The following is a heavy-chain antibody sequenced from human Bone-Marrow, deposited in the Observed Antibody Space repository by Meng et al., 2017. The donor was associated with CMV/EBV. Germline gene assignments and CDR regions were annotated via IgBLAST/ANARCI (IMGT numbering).Heavy chain of an antibody. CDR1: GGSISSSSYY. CDR3: ASSPLLLWFGEAWYFDL. J-gene: IGHJ2*01. D-gene: IGHD3-10*01. CDR2: IYYSGST. Sequence: SETLSLTCTVSGGSISSSSYYWGWIRQPPGKGLEWIGSIYYSGSTYYNPSLKSRVTISVDTSKNQFSLKLSSVTAADTAVYYCASSPLLLWFGEAWYFDLWGRGTLVTVSS. V-gene: IGHV4-39*07.